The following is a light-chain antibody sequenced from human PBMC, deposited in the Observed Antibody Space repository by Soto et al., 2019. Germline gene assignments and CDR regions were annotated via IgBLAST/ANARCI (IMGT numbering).Light chain of an antibody. J-gene: IGKJ1*01. V-gene: IGKV1-17*01. CDR3: QQYHIWPSWT. CDR2: AAS. Sequence: DRFTIPCRASQGIRNDLGWYQQKPGKAPKRLIYAASSLQSGVPSRFRGTGSGTDFTLTISSLQSEDFAVYFCQQYHIWPSWTFGQGTKVDIK. CDR1: QGIRND.